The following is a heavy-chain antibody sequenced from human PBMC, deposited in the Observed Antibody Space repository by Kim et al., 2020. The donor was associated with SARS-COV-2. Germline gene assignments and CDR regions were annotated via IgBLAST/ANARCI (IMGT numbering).Heavy chain of an antibody. D-gene: IGHD3-10*01. V-gene: IGHV3-43*02. CDR1: GFTFDDYA. J-gene: IGHJ6*02. Sequence: GGSLRLSCAASGFTFDDYAMHWVRQAPGKGLEWVSLISGDGGSTYYADSVKGRFTISRDNSKNSLYLQMNSLRTEDTALYYCAKDIPQITMVRGVIYYYYYYGMDVWGQGTTVTVSS. CDR3: AKDIPQITMVRGVIYYYYYYGMDV. CDR2: ISGDGGST.